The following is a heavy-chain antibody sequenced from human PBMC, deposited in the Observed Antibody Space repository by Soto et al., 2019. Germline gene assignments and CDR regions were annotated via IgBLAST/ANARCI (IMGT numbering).Heavy chain of an antibody. CDR3: ARFHYDILTGYFSHYGMDV. V-gene: IGHV5-51*01. J-gene: IGHJ6*02. D-gene: IGHD3-9*01. Sequence: LKISCQGSGYSFTNYWIGWVRRMPGKDLEWMGVVYGGDSDARYSPSFQGQVTISADKSISTAYLQWSSLKASDTAMYYCARFHYDILTGYFSHYGMDVWGQGTTVTVSS. CDR1: GYSFTNYW. CDR2: VYGGDSDA.